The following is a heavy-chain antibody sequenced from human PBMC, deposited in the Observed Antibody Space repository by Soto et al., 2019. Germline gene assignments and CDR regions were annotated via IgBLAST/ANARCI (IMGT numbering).Heavy chain of an antibody. CDR3: AREGIQLWLTNYYYYYGMDV. D-gene: IGHD5-18*01. CDR2: TYYRSKWYN. J-gene: IGHJ6*02. Sequence: PWQTLSLICASSGVSVSNNSAAWNWIRQSPSRGLEWLGRTYYRSKWYNDYAVSVKSRITINPDTSKNQFSLQLNSVTPEDTAVYYCAREGIQLWLTNYYYYYGMDVWVQGTTVTVSS. CDR1: GVSVSNNSAA. V-gene: IGHV6-1*01.